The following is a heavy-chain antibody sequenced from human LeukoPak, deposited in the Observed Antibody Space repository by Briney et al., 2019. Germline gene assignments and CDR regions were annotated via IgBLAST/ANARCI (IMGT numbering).Heavy chain of an antibody. CDR2: IYNSGST. D-gene: IGHD6-19*01. CDR1: GGSFSGYY. V-gene: IGHV4-59*01. Sequence: SETLSLTCAVYGGSFSGYYWSWIRQPPGKGLEWIGYIYNSGSTNYSPSLKSRITMSVDTSKNQFSLKLSSVTAADTAVYYCARDDSGRSSGYFEFYHGMDVWGQGTTVTVSS. CDR3: ARDDSGRSSGYFEFYHGMDV. J-gene: IGHJ6*02.